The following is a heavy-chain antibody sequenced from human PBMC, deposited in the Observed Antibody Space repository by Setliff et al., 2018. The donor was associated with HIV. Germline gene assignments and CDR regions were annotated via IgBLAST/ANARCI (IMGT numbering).Heavy chain of an antibody. D-gene: IGHD6-19*01. V-gene: IGHV4-34*01. CDR2: INHSGST. CDR1: GESFSAYF. CDR3: ARVEYLWSPSSGWYHGPFDY. J-gene: IGHJ4*02. Sequence: PSETLSLTCAVYGESFSAYFWSWIRQSPGKGLEWIGEINHSGSTNYNPSLKSRVTISVDTSKNQFSLKLSSVTAADTAVYYCARVEYLWSPSSGWYHGPFDYWGQGTLVTVSS.